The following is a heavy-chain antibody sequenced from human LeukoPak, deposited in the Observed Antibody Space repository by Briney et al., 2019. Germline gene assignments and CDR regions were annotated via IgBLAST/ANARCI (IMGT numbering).Heavy chain of an antibody. CDR2: ISAYNGNT. D-gene: IGHD3-22*01. CDR3: ARDAYYYDSSPHDAFDI. CDR1: GYTFTSYG. V-gene: IGHV1-18*01. Sequence: AASVKVSCQASGYTFTSYGISWVRQAPGQGLEWMGWISAYNGNTNYAQKLQGGVTMTTDTSTSTAYMELRSLRSDDTAVYYCARDAYYYDSSPHDAFDIWGQGTMITVSS. J-gene: IGHJ3*02.